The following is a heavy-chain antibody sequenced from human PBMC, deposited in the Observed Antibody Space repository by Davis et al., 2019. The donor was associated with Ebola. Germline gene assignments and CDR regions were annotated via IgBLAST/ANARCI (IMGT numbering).Heavy chain of an antibody. V-gene: IGHV1-18*01. CDR1: GYTFTSYG. CDR2: ISPNNGNT. J-gene: IGHJ5*02. CDR3: ARAGGMVAATDWFDP. D-gene: IGHD2-15*01. Sequence: ASVKVSCKASGYTFTSYGISWVRQAPGQGLEWMGWISPNNGNTNYAQKLQGRVTMTTDTSTSTAYMELRSLRSDDTAVYYCARAGGMVAATDWFDPWGQGTLVTVSS.